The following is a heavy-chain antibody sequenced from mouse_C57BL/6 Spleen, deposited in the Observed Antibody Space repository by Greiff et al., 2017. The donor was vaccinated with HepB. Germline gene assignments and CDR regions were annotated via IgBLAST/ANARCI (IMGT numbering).Heavy chain of an antibody. CDR1: GYAFSSSW. CDR2: IYPGDGDT. CDR3: ARPPYRITGGPMDY. J-gene: IGHJ4*01. D-gene: IGHD6-5*01. V-gene: IGHV1-82*01. Sequence: QVQLQQSGPELVKPGASVKISCKASGYAFSSSWMNWVKQRPGKGLEWIGRIYPGDGDTNYNGKFKGKATLTADKSSSTAYMQLSSLTSEDSAVYFCARPPYRITGGPMDYWGQGTSVTVSS.